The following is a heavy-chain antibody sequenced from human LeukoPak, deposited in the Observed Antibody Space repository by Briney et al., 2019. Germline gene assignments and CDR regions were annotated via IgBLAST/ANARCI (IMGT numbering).Heavy chain of an antibody. CDR1: GGSISSYF. J-gene: IGHJ4*02. V-gene: IGHV4-59*01. CDR2: IYYRGST. CDR3: ARDWGSSRGLGVGY. Sequence: SETLSLTCTVSGGSISSYFWSWIRQPPGKGLEWIGYIYYRGSTNYNPSLKSRVTISVDTSKNQFSLKLSSVTAADTAVYYCARDWGSSRGLGVGYWGQGALVTVSS. D-gene: IGHD6-19*01.